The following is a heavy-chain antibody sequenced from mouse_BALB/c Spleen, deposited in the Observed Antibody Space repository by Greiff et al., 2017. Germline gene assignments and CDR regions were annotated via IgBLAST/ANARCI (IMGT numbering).Heavy chain of an antibody. CDR3: ARGDWYYAMDY. CDR1: GISITTGNYR. D-gene: IGHD3-3*01. J-gene: IGHJ4*01. Sequence: EVQLVESGPGLVKPSQTVSLTCTVTGISITTGNYRWSWIRQFPGNKLEWIGYIYYSGTITYNPSLTSRTTITRDTSKNQFFLEMNSLTAEDTATYYCARGDWYYAMDYWGQGTSVTVSS. V-gene: IGHV3-5*02. CDR2: IYYSGTI.